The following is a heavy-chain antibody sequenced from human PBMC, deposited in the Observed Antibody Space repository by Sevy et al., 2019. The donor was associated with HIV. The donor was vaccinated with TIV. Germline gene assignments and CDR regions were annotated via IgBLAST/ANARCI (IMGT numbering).Heavy chain of an antibody. V-gene: IGHV4-34*01. J-gene: IGHJ6*03. CDR2: VNHRGIN. Sequence: SETLSLTCVVYGGSFTDYYWSWIRQPPAKGLEWIGEVNHRGINNYNPSVKTRVTMSAFPSRIQVPLRLTSVTAADTAMYYCARSTFTTYYWRYHSYLDVWGKGTSVTVSS. CDR3: ARSTFTTYYWRYHSYLDV. CDR1: GGSFTDYY. D-gene: IGHD1-1*01.